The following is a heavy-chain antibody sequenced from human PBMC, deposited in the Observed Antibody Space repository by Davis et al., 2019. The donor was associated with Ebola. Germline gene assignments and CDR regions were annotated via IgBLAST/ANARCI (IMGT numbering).Heavy chain of an antibody. CDR1: GGNFSSYA. D-gene: IGHD2-15*01. CDR2: ISAYNGNT. CDR3: ARDRGGSSSFDY. J-gene: IGHJ4*02. V-gene: IGHV1-18*01. Sequence: ASVKVSCKASGGNFSSYAISWVRQAPGQGLEWMGWISAYNGNTNYAQKLQGRVTMTTDTSTSTAYMELRSLRSDDTAVYYCARDRGGSSSFDYWGQGTLVTVSS.